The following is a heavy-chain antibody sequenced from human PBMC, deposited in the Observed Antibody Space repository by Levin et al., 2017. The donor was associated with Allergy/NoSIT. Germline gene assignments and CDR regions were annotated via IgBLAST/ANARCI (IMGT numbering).Heavy chain of an antibody. CDR2: INHSGST. V-gene: IGHV4-34*01. CDR1: CGSFRGYY. J-gene: IGHJ6*03. D-gene: IGHD3-16*01. Sequence: SQTLSLTCAVYCGSFRGYYWSWIRQPPGKGLEWIGEINHSGSTNYNPSLKSRVTISVDTSKNQFSLKLSSVTAADTAVYYCANGGSDYYMDVWGKGTTVTVSS. CDR3: ANGGSDYYMDV.